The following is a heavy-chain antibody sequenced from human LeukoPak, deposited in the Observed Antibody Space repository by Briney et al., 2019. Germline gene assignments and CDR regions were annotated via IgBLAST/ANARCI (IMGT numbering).Heavy chain of an antibody. CDR3: ARDNPRYCSGGSCYDY. CDR1: GGSISSGSYY. J-gene: IGHJ4*02. D-gene: IGHD2-15*01. CDR2: IYTSGST. V-gene: IGHV4-61*02. Sequence: SETLSLTCTVSGGSISSGSYYWSWIRQPAGKGLEWIGRIYTSGSTNYNPSLKSRVTISVDTSKNQFSLKLSSVTAADTAVYYCARDNPRYCSGGSCYDYWGQGTLVTVSS.